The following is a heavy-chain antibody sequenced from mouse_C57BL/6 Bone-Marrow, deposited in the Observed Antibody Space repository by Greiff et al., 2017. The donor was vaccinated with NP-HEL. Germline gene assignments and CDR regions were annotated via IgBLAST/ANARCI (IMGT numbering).Heavy chain of an antibody. V-gene: IGHV5-2*01. CDR3: ARHSGDYYAMDY. CDR1: EYEFPSHD. Sequence: DVKLQESGGGLVQPGESLKLSCESNEYEFPSHDMSWVRKTPEKRLELVAAINSDGGSTYYPDTMERRFIISRDNTKKTLYLQMSSLRSEDTALYYCARHSGDYYAMDYWGQGTSVTVSS. CDR2: INSDGGST. J-gene: IGHJ4*01.